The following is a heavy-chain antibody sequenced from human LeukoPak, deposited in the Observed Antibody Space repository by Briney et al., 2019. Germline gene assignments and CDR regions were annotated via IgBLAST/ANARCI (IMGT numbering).Heavy chain of an antibody. CDR1: GGSIRSSSYY. Sequence: PSETLSLTCTVSGGSIRSSSYYWGWIRRPPGKGLEWIGTIYYSGATYYNPSLKSRVTISVDTSKNQFSLKLSSVTAADTAVYYCARALLSYSRSYYAPPGAFDYWGQGTLVTVSS. CDR2: IYYSGAT. J-gene: IGHJ4*01. CDR3: ARALLSYSRSYYAPPGAFDY. V-gene: IGHV4-39*07. D-gene: IGHD1-26*01.